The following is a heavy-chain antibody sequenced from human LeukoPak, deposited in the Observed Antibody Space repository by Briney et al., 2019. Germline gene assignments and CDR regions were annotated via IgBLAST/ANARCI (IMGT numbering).Heavy chain of an antibody. CDR1: RFTFSDYS. V-gene: IGHV3-48*02. J-gene: IGHJ3*02. D-gene: IGHD3-22*01. Sequence: GGSLRLSCAASRFTFSDYSMNWVRQAPGKGLEWVSYISSTSNTIYYADSVKGRFTISRDNAKNSLYLQMNSLRDEDTAVYYCARLADSSSSDAFGIWGQGTMVTVSS. CDR2: ISSTSNTI. CDR3: ARLADSSSSDAFGI.